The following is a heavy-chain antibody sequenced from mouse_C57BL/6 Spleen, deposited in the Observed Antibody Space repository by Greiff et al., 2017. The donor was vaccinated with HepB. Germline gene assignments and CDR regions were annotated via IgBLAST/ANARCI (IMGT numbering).Heavy chain of an antibody. J-gene: IGHJ3*01. Sequence: EVKLVESGGGLVQPKGSLKLSCAASGFPFNTYAMHWVRQAPGKGLEWVARIRSKSSNYATYYADSVKDRFTISRDASQSMLYLQMNNLKTEDTAMYYCVRDLGTVSLFAYWGQGTLVTVSA. D-gene: IGHD1-1*01. CDR2: IRSKSSNYAT. CDR1: GFPFNTYA. CDR3: VRDLGTVSLFAY. V-gene: IGHV10-3*01.